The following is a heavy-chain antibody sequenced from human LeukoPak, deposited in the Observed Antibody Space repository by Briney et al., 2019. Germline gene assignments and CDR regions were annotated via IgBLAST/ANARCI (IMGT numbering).Heavy chain of an antibody. J-gene: IGHJ4*02. Sequence: GGSLRLSCAASGFTFSSYGMHWVRQAPGKGLEWVAVISYDGSNKYYADSVKGRFTISRDNSKNTLYLQMNSLRAEDTAVYYCAKDRRIVATMGIDDYWGQGTLVTVSS. CDR2: ISYDGSNK. CDR3: AKDRRIVATMGIDDY. D-gene: IGHD5-12*01. V-gene: IGHV3-30*18. CDR1: GFTFSSYG.